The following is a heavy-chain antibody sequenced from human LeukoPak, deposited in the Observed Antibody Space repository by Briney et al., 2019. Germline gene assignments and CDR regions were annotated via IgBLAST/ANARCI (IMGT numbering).Heavy chain of an antibody. CDR3: ARERGSSVHFDY. Sequence: TSETLSLTCTVSGGSISSYYWSWIRQPPGKGLEWIGYFYYSGSTNYNPSLKSRVTISVDTSKNQFSLKLSSVTAADTAVYYCARERGSSVHFDYWGQGTLVTVSS. V-gene: IGHV4-59*01. D-gene: IGHD2-2*01. J-gene: IGHJ4*02. CDR2: FYYSGST. CDR1: GGSISSYY.